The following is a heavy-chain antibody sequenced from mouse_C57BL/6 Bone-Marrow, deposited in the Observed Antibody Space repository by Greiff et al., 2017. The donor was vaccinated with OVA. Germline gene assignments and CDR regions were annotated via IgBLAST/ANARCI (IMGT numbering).Heavy chain of an antibody. CDR3: ARKGSYWYFDV. CDR2: IYPGSGNT. J-gene: IGHJ1*03. V-gene: IGHV1-76*01. CDR1: GYTFTDYY. Sequence: LVESGAELVRPGASVKLSCKASGYTFTDYYINWVKQRPGQGLEWIARIYPGSGNTYYNEKFKGKATLTAEKSSSTAYMQLSSLTSEDSAVYFCARKGSYWYFDVWGTGTTVTVSS.